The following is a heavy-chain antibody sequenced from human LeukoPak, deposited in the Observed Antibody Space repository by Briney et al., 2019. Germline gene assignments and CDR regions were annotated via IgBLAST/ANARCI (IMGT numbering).Heavy chain of an antibody. CDR3: ARDEDTVVVPAAILRY. V-gene: IGHV1-46*01. J-gene: IGHJ4*02. Sequence: ASVKVSCKASGYTFTSYYMHWVRQAPRQGLEWMGIINPSGGSTSYAQKFQGRVTMTRDTSTSTVYMELSSLRSEDTAVYYCARDEDTVVVPAAILRYWGQGTLVTVSS. CDR1: GYTFTSYY. CDR2: INPSGGST. D-gene: IGHD2-2*01.